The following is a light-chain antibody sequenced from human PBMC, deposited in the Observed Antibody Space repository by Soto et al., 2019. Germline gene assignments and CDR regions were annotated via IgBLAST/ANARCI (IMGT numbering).Light chain of an antibody. J-gene: IGLJ1*01. CDR1: SSDVGAYNY. Sequence: QSALAQPASVAGSPGQSITISCTGTSSDVGAYNYVSWYQQNPGKAPKLLIYDVRYRPSGVSNQFSCSKSGNTAYLIISGLQAEDEADYYCSSFTSRHTYVFGSGTKVTVL. CDR3: SSFTSRHTYV. CDR2: DVR. V-gene: IGLV2-14*01.